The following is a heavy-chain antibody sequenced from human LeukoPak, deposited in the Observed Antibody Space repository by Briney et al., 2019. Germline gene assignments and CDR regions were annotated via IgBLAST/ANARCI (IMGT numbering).Heavy chain of an antibody. CDR3: ARHGSSSWYDNNWFDP. CDR1: GYSFASYW. CDR2: IYPGDSDT. V-gene: IGHV5-51*01. J-gene: IGHJ5*02. D-gene: IGHD6-13*01. Sequence: GESLKISCKGSGYSFASYWIGWVRQMPGKGLEWMGIIYPGDSDTRYSPSFQGQVTISADKSISTAYLQWSSLKASDTAMYYCARHGSSSWYDNNWFDPWGQGTLVTVSS.